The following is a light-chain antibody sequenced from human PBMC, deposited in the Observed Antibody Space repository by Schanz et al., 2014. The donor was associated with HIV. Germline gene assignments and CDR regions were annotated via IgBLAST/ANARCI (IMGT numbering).Light chain of an antibody. CDR3: SSYAGSNIFV. CDR2: EVS. V-gene: IGLV2-8*01. J-gene: IGLJ1*01. CDR1: SSDVGRFDL. Sequence: QSVLTQPASVSGSPGQSITISCTGTSSDVGRFDLVSWYQQHPGKVPKLMIYEVSKRPSGVPDRFSGSKSGNTASLTVSGLQAEDEADYYCSSYAGSNIFVFGTGTKVTVL.